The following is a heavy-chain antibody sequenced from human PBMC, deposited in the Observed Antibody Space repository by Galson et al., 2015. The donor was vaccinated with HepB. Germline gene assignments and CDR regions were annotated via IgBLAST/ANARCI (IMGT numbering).Heavy chain of an antibody. J-gene: IGHJ6*02. CDR1: GFTFSSYG. D-gene: IGHD6-19*01. CDR2: ISYDGSNK. Sequence: CAASGFTFSSYGMHWVRQAPGKGLEWVAVISYDGSNKYYADSVKGRFTISRDNSKNTLYLQMNSLRAEDTAVYYCAKEVHSSGWYYYYGMDVWGQGTTVSVSS. CDR3: AKEVHSSGWYYYYGMDV. V-gene: IGHV3-30*18.